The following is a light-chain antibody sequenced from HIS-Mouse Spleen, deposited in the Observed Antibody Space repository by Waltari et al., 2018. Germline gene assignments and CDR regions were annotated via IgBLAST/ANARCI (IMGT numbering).Light chain of an antibody. V-gene: IGLV3-21*03. CDR3: QVWDSSSDHVV. CDR2: DDS. Sequence: SYVLTQPPSVSVAPGKTATLTRGGNNIGSKSVHWYQRKPGQAPVLVVYDDSDRPSGIPERFSGSNSGNTATLTISRVEAGDEADYYCQVWDSSSDHVVFGGGTKLTVL. J-gene: IGLJ2*01. CDR1: NIGSKS.